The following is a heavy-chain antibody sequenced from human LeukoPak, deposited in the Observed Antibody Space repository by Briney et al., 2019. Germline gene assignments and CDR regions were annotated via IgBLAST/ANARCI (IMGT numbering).Heavy chain of an antibody. D-gene: IGHD2-2*02. CDR3: ASKTLDCSSTSCYSYAFDI. V-gene: IGHV4-34*01. CDR1: GGSFSGYY. J-gene: IGHJ3*02. Sequence: SETLSLTCAVYGGSFSGYYWSWIRQPPGKGLEWIGEINHSGSTNYNPSLKSRVTISVDTSKNQFSLKLSSVTAADTAVYYCASKTLDCSSTSCYSYAFDIWGQGTMVTVSS. CDR2: INHSGST.